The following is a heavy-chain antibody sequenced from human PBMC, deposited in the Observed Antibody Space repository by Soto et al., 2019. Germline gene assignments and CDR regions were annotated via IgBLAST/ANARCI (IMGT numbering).Heavy chain of an antibody. CDR3: VRDGLRYDWNDFRDDNYDMDV. Sequence: QVQLVESGGGVVQPGRSLRLSCAASGFTFSSYAMHWVRQAPGKGLEWVAVISYDGSNKYYADSVKGRFTISRDNSKNSLCLRMNSLRAEDTAMYYCVRDGLRYDWNDFRDDNYDMDVWRQGDRVAISS. CDR1: GFTFSSYA. D-gene: IGHD1-1*01. CDR2: ISYDGSNK. J-gene: IGHJ6*02. V-gene: IGHV3-30-3*01.